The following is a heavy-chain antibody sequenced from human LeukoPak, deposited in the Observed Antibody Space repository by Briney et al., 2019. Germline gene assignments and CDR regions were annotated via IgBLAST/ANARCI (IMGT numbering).Heavy chain of an antibody. J-gene: IGHJ5*02. CDR2: ISAYNGNT. D-gene: IGHD3-10*01. Sequence: ASVKVSCKASGGTFSSYAISWVRQAPGQGLEWMGWISAYNGNTNYAQKLQGRVTMTTDTSTSTAYVELRSLRSDDTAVYYCARDGRGAGGLQGFDPWGQGTLVTVSS. V-gene: IGHV1-18*01. CDR3: ARDGRGAGGLQGFDP. CDR1: GGTFSSYA.